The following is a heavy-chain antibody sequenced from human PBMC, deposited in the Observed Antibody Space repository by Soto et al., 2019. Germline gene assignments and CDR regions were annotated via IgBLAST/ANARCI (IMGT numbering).Heavy chain of an antibody. Sequence: QVQLVESGGGLVKPGGSLRLSCAASGFTFRDYYMSWIRQAPGKGLEWVSYISNSAGTIYYADSVKGRFTISRDNAKNSLYLQRYNLRAEDTAVYYCARGIAVAGTYWFDSWGHGTLVTVSS. CDR2: ISNSAGTI. CDR1: GFTFRDYY. D-gene: IGHD6-19*01. V-gene: IGHV3-11*01. CDR3: ARGIAVAGTYWFDS. J-gene: IGHJ5*01.